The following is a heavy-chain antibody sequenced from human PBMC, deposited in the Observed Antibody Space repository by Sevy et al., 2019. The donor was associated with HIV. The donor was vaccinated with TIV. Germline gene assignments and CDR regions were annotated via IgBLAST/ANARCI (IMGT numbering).Heavy chain of an antibody. CDR3: AKRGYSGYDYEAHYYYMDV. CDR2: ISGSGGST. V-gene: IGHV3-23*01. Sequence: GGSLRLSCAASGFTFSSYAMSWVRQAPGKGLEWVSAISGSGGSTYYADSVKGRFTISRDNSKNTLYLQMNSLRAEDMAVYYCAKRGYSGYDYEAHYYYMDVWGKGTTVTVSS. D-gene: IGHD5-12*01. J-gene: IGHJ6*03. CDR1: GFTFSSYA.